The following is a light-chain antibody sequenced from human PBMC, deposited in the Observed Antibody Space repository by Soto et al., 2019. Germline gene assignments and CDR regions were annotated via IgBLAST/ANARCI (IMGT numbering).Light chain of an antibody. V-gene: IGKV3-20*01. CDR1: QSVSSNY. J-gene: IGKJ1*01. Sequence: EIVLTQSPGTLSLSPGERATLSCRASQSVSSNYLAWYQQKPGQAPRPLIYGASSRATGIPDRFSGSGAGTDLTLKISRMEYEYCEVYYCQQYGSSPWTFGQGTKVDIK. CDR2: GAS. CDR3: QQYGSSPWT.